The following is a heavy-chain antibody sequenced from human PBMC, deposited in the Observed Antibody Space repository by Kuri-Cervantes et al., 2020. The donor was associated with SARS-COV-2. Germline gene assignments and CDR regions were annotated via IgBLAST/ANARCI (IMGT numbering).Heavy chain of an antibody. CDR2: IKQDGSEK. J-gene: IGHJ4*02. D-gene: IGHD6-6*01. Sequence: GESLKISCAASGFTFSSYWMSWVRQAPGKGLEWVANIKQDGSEKYYVDSVKGRFTISRDNAKNSLYLQMNSLRAEDTAVHYCASPRNQYSSSSPFDYWGQGTLVTVSS. V-gene: IGHV3-7*01. CDR3: ASPRNQYSSSSPFDY. CDR1: GFTFSSYW.